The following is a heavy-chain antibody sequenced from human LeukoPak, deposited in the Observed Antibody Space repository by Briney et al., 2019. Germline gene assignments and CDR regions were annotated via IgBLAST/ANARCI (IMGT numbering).Heavy chain of an antibody. CDR3: ARGGPYYERSGTPHFDF. D-gene: IGHD3-22*01. J-gene: IGHJ4*02. CDR2: IYPGDSDT. CDR1: GYSFTSYW. Sequence: GESLKISCQGSGYSFTSYWIGWVRQMPGKGLEWMGIIYPGDSDTRYSPSFQGQVTISADKSISTAYLQWSSLKASDTAMYYCARGGPYYERSGTPHFDFWGQGSLVAVSS. V-gene: IGHV5-51*01.